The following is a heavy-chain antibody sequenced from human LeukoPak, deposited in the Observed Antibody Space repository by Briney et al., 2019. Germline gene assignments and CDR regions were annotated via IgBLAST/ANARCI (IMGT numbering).Heavy chain of an antibody. D-gene: IGHD6-19*01. V-gene: IGHV3-23*01. J-gene: IGHJ4*02. CDR2: ISGSGGST. CDR3: AKVVGIAVAGTVDY. CDR1: GNYW. Sequence: PGGSLRLSCAASGNYWMHWVRQAPGKGLEWVSAISGSGGSTYYADSVKGRFTISRDNSKNTLYLQMNSLRAEDTAVYYCAKVVGIAVAGTVDYWGQGTLVTVSS.